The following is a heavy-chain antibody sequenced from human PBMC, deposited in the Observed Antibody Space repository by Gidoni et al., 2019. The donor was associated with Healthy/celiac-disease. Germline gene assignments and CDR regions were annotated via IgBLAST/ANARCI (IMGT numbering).Heavy chain of an antibody. CDR3: ARFGAQSGRGVNVGYYYYYMYV. CDR1: GFTFSSYA. CDR2: ISYDGSNK. D-gene: IGHD3-16*02. V-gene: IGHV3-30-3*01. J-gene: IGHJ6*03. Sequence: QVQLVESGGGVVPPGRSLRLSCAASGFTFSSYAMHWVRQASGKGLEWVAVISYDGSNKYYADSVKGRFTISRDNSKNTLYLQMNSLRAEDTAVYYCARFGAQSGRGVNVGYYYYYMYVWGKGTTVTVSS.